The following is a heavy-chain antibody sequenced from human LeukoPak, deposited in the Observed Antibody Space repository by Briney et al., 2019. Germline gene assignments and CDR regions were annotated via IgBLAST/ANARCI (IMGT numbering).Heavy chain of an antibody. CDR1: GFTFSGSA. CDR3: SSGGYCSSTSCYGEN. V-gene: IGHV3-73*01. J-gene: IGHJ4*02. D-gene: IGHD2-2*01. Sequence: GGSLKLSCAASGFTFSGSAMHWVRQASGKGLEWVGRIRSKANNYATAYAASVKGRFTISRDDSKNTAYLQMNSLKTEDTAVYYCSSGGYCSSTSCYGENWGQGTLVTVSS. CDR2: IRSKANNYAT.